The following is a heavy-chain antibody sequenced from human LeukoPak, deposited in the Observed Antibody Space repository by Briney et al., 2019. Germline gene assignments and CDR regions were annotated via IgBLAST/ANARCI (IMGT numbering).Heavy chain of an antibody. CDR1: GYTFTGYY. Sequence: ASVKVSCKASGYTFTGYYMHWVRQAPGQGLEWMGWINPNSGGTNYAQKFQGRVTMTRDTSISTAYMELSRLRSDDTAVYYCARSSSSTSLGLRFDYWGQGTLVTVSS. CDR3: ARSSSSTSLGLRFDY. CDR2: INPNSGGT. V-gene: IGHV1-2*02. D-gene: IGHD2-2*01. J-gene: IGHJ4*02.